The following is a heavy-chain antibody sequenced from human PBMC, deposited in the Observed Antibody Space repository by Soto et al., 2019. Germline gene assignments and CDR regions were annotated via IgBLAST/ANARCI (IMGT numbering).Heavy chain of an antibody. CDR2: INAGNGNT. Sequence: GAPVKVSCKPSGYNFTGYPIHWVRQAHGQGLEWMGWINAGNGNTKYSQKFQSRVTITRDTTSSTAYMELSSLTSEDTAVYYCARDWARAEDVWGQGTTVTVSS. CDR1: GYNFTGYP. V-gene: IGHV1-3*01. J-gene: IGHJ6*02. CDR3: ARDWARAEDV. D-gene: IGHD7-27*01.